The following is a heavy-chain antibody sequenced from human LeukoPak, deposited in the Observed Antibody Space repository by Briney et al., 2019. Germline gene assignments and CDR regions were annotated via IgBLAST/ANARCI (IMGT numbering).Heavy chain of an antibody. CDR2: ISNDGSNK. J-gene: IGHJ3*02. D-gene: IGHD3-22*01. CDR1: GFTFSNYA. V-gene: IGHV3-30-3*01. Sequence: GRSLRLSCAASGFTFSNYAMHWVRQSPVKGLEWVAVISNDGSNKFYADSVKGRSTLSRDNAKNSLYLQMNSLRAEDTAVYYCARDIVFYYYDSSGYFGAFDIWGQGTMVTVSS. CDR3: ARDIVFYYYDSSGYFGAFDI.